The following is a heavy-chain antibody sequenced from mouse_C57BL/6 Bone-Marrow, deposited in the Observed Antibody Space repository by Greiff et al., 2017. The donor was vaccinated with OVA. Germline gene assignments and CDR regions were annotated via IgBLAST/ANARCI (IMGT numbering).Heavy chain of an antibody. V-gene: IGHV5-15*01. CDR2: ISNLAYSI. Sequence: EVQGVESGGGLVQPGGSLKLSCAASGFTFSDYGMAWVRQAPRKGPEWVAFISNLAYSIYYADTVTGRFTISRENAKNTLYLEMSSLRSEDTAMYYCARSYYDYDRYYYAMDYWGQGTSVTVSS. D-gene: IGHD2-4*01. CDR1: GFTFSDYG. CDR3: ARSYYDYDRYYYAMDY. J-gene: IGHJ4*01.